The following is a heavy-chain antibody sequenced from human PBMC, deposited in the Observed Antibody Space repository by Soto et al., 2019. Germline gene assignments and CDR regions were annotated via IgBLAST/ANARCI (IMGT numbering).Heavy chain of an antibody. CDR3: ARARLRAVYAFDI. V-gene: IGHV4-31*03. D-gene: IGHD5-12*01. J-gene: IGHJ3*02. CDR1: GGSVSSGAYY. CDR2: IYYSGST. Sequence: SETLSLTCTVSGGSVSSGAYYWTWIRQRPGKGLEWIGYIYYSGSTYYSPSLKSRLSVSLDTSKNQFSLRLSSVTAADTAMYYCARARLRAVYAFDIWGQGTMVTVSS.